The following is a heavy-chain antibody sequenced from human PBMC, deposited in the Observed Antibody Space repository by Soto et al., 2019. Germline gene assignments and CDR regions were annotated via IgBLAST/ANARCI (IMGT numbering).Heavy chain of an antibody. J-gene: IGHJ4*02. CDR1: GGSISSYY. CDR2: IYFRGTT. CDR3: ARMNYYDTSGYPFDY. D-gene: IGHD3-22*01. V-gene: IGHV4-59*01. Sequence: SETLSLTCTVSGGSISSYYWSWIRQPPGKGLEWIGYIYFRGTTNYNPSLKSRVTMSADTSKNQFSLKLSSVTAADTAVYYCARMNYYDTSGYPFDYWGQGMMVTSPQ.